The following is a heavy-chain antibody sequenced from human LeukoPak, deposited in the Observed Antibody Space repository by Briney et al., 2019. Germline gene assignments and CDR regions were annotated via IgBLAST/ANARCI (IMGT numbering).Heavy chain of an antibody. J-gene: IGHJ6*02. CDR2: ISGSGGST. CDR1: GFTFSSYA. CDR3: AKAKRYCTNGVCYPPSSLYYYYYYGMDV. D-gene: IGHD2-8*01. V-gene: IGHV3-23*01. Sequence: GGSLRLSCAASGFTFSSYAMSWVRQAPGKGLEWVSAISGSGGSTYYADSVKGRFTISRDNSKNTLYLQMNSLRAEDTAVYYCAKAKRYCTNGVCYPPSSLYYYYYYGMDVWGQGTTVTVSS.